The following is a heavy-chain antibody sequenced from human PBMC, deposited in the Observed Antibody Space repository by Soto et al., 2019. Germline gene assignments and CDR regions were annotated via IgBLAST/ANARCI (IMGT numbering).Heavy chain of an antibody. J-gene: IGHJ4*02. CDR1: GFTFDDYA. Sequence: EVQLVESGGGLVQPGRSLRLSCAASGFTFDDYAMHWVRQAPGKGLEWVSSISWNSGSIGYADSVKGRFTISRDNAKNSLYLQMNSLRAEDTALYYCAKGVAAWGYFDYWGQGTLVTVSS. CDR3: AKGVAAWGYFDY. CDR2: ISWNSGSI. V-gene: IGHV3-9*01. D-gene: IGHD2-15*01.